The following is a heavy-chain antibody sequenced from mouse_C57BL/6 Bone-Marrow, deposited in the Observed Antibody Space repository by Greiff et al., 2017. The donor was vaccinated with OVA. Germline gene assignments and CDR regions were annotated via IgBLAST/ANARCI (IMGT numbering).Heavy chain of an antibody. CDR1: GFTFTDYY. Sequence: EVHLVESGGGLVQPGASLRLSCAASGFTFTDYYMSWVRQPPGKAPEWLALIRNKANGYTTEYTASVKGRFTISRDNSQNILYLQMNTLRAEERATYDRVKAVETGFAYWGQGTLVTVSA. CDR2: IRNKANGYTT. V-gene: IGHV7-4*01. J-gene: IGHJ3*01. CDR3: VKAVETGFAY. D-gene: IGHD4-1*01.